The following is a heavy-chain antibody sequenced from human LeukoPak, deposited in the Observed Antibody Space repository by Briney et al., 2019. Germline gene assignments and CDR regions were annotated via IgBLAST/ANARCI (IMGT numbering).Heavy chain of an antibody. V-gene: IGHV1-18*01. D-gene: IGHD1-26*01. Sequence: ASVKVSCKASGYTLTNYGISWVRQAPGQGLEWMGWISAYNGYTNSAQDLQGRVTTTRDTSTNTAYMELRSLRSDDTAVYYCARDSGNYFLDYWGQGTLVTVSS. CDR2: ISAYNGYT. J-gene: IGHJ4*02. CDR1: GYTLTNYG. CDR3: ARDSGNYFLDY.